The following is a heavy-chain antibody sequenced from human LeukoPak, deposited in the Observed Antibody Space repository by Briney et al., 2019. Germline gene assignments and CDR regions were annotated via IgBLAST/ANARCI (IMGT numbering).Heavy chain of an antibody. CDR2: IKSKTDGGTT. CDR3: TTAGCRFFVWLAGKWFDP. CDR1: GFTFSNAW. V-gene: IGHV3-15*01. D-gene: IGHD3-9*01. J-gene: IGHJ5*02. Sequence: PGGSLRLSCAASGFTFSNAWMSWVRQAPGKGLEWVGRIKSKTDGGTTDYAAPVKGRFTISRDDSKNTLYLQMNSLKTEVTAVYYCTTAGCRFFVWLAGKWFDPWGQGTLVTVSS.